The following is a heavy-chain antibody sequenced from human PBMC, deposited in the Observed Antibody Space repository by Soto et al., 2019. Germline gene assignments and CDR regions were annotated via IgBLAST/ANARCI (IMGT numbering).Heavy chain of an antibody. V-gene: IGHV5-51*07. CDR3: ASPQHDTAIAPLYPAN. CDR1: GYSFPSYW. J-gene: IGHJ4*02. CDR2: IYPGAYDT. Sequence: GKSLKISSKGSGYSFPSYWIGRGQQKPGKGLELMGVIYPGAYDTRYSPSFQGQVSISADKSISNAYLQGSSLKASDTAMYYCASPQHDTAIAPLYPANLGQGTLVNVSS. D-gene: IGHD5-18*01.